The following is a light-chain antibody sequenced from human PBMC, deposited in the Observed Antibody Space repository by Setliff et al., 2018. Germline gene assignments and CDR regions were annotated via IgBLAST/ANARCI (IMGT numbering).Light chain of an antibody. V-gene: IGLV2-14*01. Sequence: QSALTQPASVSGSPGQSINISCTGTSSDVGAYNYVSWYQQHPGKAPKVMIYDVSNRPSGVSNRFSGSKSGNTASLTISGLQADDEADYYCFSYTTSTAWVFGGGTKVTVL. CDR1: SSDVGAYNY. CDR3: FSYTTSTAWV. J-gene: IGLJ3*02. CDR2: DVS.